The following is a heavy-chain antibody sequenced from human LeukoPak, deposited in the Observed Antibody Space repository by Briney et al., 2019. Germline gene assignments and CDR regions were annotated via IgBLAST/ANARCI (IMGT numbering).Heavy chain of an antibody. CDR2: IIPIFGTA. D-gene: IGHD5-12*01. CDR3: ARGIVATDIDY. J-gene: IGHJ4*02. V-gene: IGHV1-69*13. CDR1: GGTFSSYA. Sequence: ASVKVSCKASGGTFSSYAISWVRQAPGQGLEWMGGIIPIFGTANYAQKFQGRVTITADESTSTAYMELTSLRSEDTAVYYCARGIVATDIDYWGQGTLVTVSS.